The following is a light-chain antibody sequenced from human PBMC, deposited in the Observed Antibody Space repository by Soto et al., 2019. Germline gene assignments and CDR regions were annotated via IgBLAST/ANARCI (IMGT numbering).Light chain of an antibody. CDR1: NIETKG. V-gene: IGLV3-21*02. Sequence: SYELTQPPSVSVAPGQTASITCGGDNIETKGVHWYQRKPGQAPILVVYDDTDRPSGIPDRFSSSNSGNTATLTISRVEAGDEADYYCQVWDTYTLSGVFGGGTQLTVL. CDR3: QVWDTYTLSGV. J-gene: IGLJ3*02. CDR2: DDT.